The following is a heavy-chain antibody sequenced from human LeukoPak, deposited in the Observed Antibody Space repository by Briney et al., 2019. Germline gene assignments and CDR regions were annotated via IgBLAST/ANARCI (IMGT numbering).Heavy chain of an antibody. CDR1: GGTFSSYA. CDR3: ARVLYYYDSSGYYFDY. Sequence: ASVKVSCKASGGTFSSYAISWVRPAPGQGLEWMGRIIPIFGTANYAQKFQGIVTSTTDASTRTAFMERSGLGSGGTAVYYCARVLYYYDSSGYYFDYWGQGTLVTVSS. CDR2: IIPIFGTA. V-gene: IGHV1-69*05. J-gene: IGHJ4*02. D-gene: IGHD3-22*01.